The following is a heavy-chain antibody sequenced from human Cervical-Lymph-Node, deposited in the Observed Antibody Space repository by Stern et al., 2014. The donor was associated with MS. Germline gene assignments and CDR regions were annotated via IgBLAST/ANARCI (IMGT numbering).Heavy chain of an antibody. CDR3: ARQGSAWSLDY. CDR1: GDSISSSY. Sequence: QVQLQESGPGLVKPSETLSLTCTVSGDSISSSYWNWIRQPPGKGLEWIGYIFYGGPTNYTLPLKSRVPISVDTSKNQFPLKRNSVTAADTAVYYCARQGSAWSLDYWGQGTLVTVSS. D-gene: IGHD6-19*01. CDR2: IFYGGPT. J-gene: IGHJ4*02. V-gene: IGHV4-59*08.